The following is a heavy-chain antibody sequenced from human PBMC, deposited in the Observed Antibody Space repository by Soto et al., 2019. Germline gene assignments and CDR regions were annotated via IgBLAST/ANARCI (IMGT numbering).Heavy chain of an antibody. V-gene: IGHV5-10-1*01. CDR3: ASTKKYCSSTSCLGVGYYYGMDV. CDR1: GYGFTKYW. D-gene: IGHD2-2*01. J-gene: IGHJ6*02. CDR2: IDPSDSYT. Sequence: VESLRISCKGSGYGFTKYWIIWVRQVPGKGLEWMGRIDPSDSYTNYSPSFQGHVTISADKSISTAYLQWSSLKASDTAMYYCASTKKYCSSTSCLGVGYYYGMDVWGQGTTVTVSS.